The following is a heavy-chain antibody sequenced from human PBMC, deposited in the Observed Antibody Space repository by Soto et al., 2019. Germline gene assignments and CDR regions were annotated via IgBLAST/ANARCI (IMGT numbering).Heavy chain of an antibody. CDR2: ISGYNGNS. V-gene: IGHV1-18*01. Sequence: QVQLVQSGAEVKKPGASVKVSCKASGYNFTSYGISWVRQAPGQGLEWMGRISGYNGNSNYAQNLQGRVTMTTDTSTSTAYMELTSLRSDDTAVYYCAREDIQDIVVVVVAPEGLGYWGQGTLVTVSS. CDR3: AREDIQDIVVVVVAPEGLGY. D-gene: IGHD2-15*01. J-gene: IGHJ4*02. CDR1: GYNFTSYG.